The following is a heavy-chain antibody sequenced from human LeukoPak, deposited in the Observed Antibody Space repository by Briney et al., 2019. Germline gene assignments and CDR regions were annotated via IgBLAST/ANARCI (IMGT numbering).Heavy chain of an antibody. J-gene: IGHJ4*02. D-gene: IGHD6-19*01. CDR3: ARYGGSGWVIDN. Sequence: SETLSLTCTVSGGSISSYYWSWIRQPPGKGLEWIGYIYYSVSTNYNPSLKSRVTISVDTSKNQFSLKLTSVTAADTAVYYCARYGGSGWVIDNWGQGTLVTVSS. CDR1: GGSISSYY. V-gene: IGHV4-59*08. CDR2: IYYSVST.